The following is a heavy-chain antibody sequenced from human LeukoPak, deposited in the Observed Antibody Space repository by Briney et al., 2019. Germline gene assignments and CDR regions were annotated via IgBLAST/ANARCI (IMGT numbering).Heavy chain of an antibody. V-gene: IGHV3-48*03. CDR1: GFTFSSYE. CDR2: ISSSGSTI. Sequence: PGGSLRLSCAASGFTFSSYEMNWVRQAPGKGLEWVSYISSSGSTIYYADSVKGRFTISRDNAKNSLCLQMNSLRAEDTAVYYCARARWCSSTSCYFAAFDIWGQGTMVTVSS. CDR3: ARARWCSSTSCYFAAFDI. D-gene: IGHD2-2*01. J-gene: IGHJ3*02.